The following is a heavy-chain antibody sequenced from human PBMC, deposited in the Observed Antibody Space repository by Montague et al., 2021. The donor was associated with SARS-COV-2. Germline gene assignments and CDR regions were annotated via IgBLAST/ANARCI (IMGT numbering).Heavy chain of an antibody. CDR2: ISHSGST. V-gene: IGHV4-34*01. CDR3: ALVRSRLLFATPYYGMDV. J-gene: IGHJ6*02. D-gene: IGHD2-2*01. CDR1: GGSLSGYY. Sequence: SETLSLTCAVYGGSLSGYYWSWIRQPPGEGLQWIAEISHSGSTSYNPSLKSRVTISVDTSKNQFPLRLSSATAADTAVYYCALVRSRLLFATPYYGMDVWGQGTTVTVSS.